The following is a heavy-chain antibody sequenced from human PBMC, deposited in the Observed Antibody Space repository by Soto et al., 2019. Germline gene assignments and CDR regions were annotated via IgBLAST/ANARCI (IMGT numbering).Heavy chain of an antibody. CDR1: GYTFTRYD. J-gene: IGHJ6*03. Sequence: QVQLVQSGSEGKEPGASMKISCQASGYTFTRYDITWVRQVTGQGLEWMGWMNPQTGNTAYAEKFQGRVTMTRSTSINTAYMELSGLRSEDTAVYYCARLSEESSSSNYYYFYMDVWGKGSTVTVSS. CDR3: ARLSEESSSSNYYYFYMDV. D-gene: IGHD6-6*01. CDR2: MNPQTGNT. V-gene: IGHV1-8*01.